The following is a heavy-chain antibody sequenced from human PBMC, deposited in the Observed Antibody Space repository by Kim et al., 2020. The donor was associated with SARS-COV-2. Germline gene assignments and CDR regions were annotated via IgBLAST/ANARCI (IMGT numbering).Heavy chain of an antibody. J-gene: IGHJ4*02. V-gene: IGHV1-2*02. CDR3: ARDYYYDSSGYYYFDY. Sequence: KFQGRVTMTRDTSISTAYMELSRLRSDDTAVYYCARDYYYDSSGYYYFDYWGQGTLVTVSS. D-gene: IGHD3-22*01.